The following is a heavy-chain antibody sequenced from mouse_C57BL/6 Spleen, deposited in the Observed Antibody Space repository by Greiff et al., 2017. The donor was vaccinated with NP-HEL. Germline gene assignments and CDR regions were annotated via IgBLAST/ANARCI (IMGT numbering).Heavy chain of an antibody. Sequence: VQLQQSGAELVRPGTSVKVSCKASGYAFTNYLIEWVKQRPGQGLEWIGVINPGSGGTNYNEKFKGKATLIADKSSSTAYMQLSSLTSEVSAVYFCARDSSGYFDYWGQGTTLTVSS. J-gene: IGHJ2*01. CDR2: INPGSGGT. CDR1: GYAFTNYL. D-gene: IGHD3-2*02. CDR3: ARDSSGYFDY. V-gene: IGHV1-54*01.